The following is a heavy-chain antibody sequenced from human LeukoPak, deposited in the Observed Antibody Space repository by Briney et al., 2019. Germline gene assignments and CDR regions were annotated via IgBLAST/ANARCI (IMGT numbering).Heavy chain of an antibody. CDR3: ARDREGYCSSTSCLWFDP. CDR2: INPSGGST. V-gene: IGHV1-46*01. Sequence: GASVKVSCKASGYTLTSYYMHWVRQAPGQGLEWMGIINPSGGSTSYAQKFQGRVTMTRDTSTSTVYMELSSLRSEDTAVYYCARDREGYCSSTSCLWFDPWGQGAQVTVSS. D-gene: IGHD2-2*01. CDR1: GYTLTSYY. J-gene: IGHJ5*02.